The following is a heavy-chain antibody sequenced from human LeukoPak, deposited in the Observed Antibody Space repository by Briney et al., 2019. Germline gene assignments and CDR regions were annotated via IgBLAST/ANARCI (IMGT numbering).Heavy chain of an antibody. D-gene: IGHD3-22*01. CDR3: ARALSRITMIVARDYFDY. J-gene: IGHJ4*02. Sequence: GGSLRLSCAASGFTFSSYGMHWVRQAPGTGLEWVAVISHDGDHKYHADSVKGRFTISRDNSKNSLYLQMNSLRAEDTAVYYCARALSRITMIVARDYFDYWGQGTLVTVSS. CDR1: GFTFSSYG. CDR2: ISHDGDHK. V-gene: IGHV3-30*12.